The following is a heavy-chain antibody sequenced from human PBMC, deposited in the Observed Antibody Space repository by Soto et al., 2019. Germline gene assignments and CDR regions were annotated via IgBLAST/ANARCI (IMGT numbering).Heavy chain of an antibody. V-gene: IGHV1-46*01. J-gene: IGHJ4*02. D-gene: IGHD2-21*02. Sequence: QVQLMQSGAEVKKPGASVKVSCKASGDTFTDYYIHWVRQAPVQGLEWMGTVNPSGGHTTYAQHFLGRVTMTRDSSTSTLYMDLTSLTSDDTAIYYSARVGHVVVVTAALDYWGQGTLVTVSS. CDR2: VNPSGGHT. CDR1: GDTFTDYY. CDR3: ARVGHVVVVTAALDY.